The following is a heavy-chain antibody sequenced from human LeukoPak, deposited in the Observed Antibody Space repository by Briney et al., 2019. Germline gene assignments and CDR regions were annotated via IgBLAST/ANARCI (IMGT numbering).Heavy chain of an antibody. Sequence: LPGGSLPLSCAASGFPFSSYAMSWVRQAPGKGLEWVSAISGSGGGTNYADSVKGRFTISSDNSKNMLFPQMNSLGAEDTAVYFCAKSRGQWYFDLWGRGTRVTVSS. CDR2: ISGSGGGT. CDR3: AKSRGQWYFDL. V-gene: IGHV3-23*01. CDR1: GFPFSSYA. J-gene: IGHJ2*01.